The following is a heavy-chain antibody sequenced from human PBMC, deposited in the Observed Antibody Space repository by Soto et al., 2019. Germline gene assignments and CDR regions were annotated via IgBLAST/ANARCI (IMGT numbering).Heavy chain of an antibody. CDR3: AIGAPCDSSSCNYYYDGMYV. CDR2: VIPIFGTA. J-gene: IGHJ6*02. V-gene: IGHV1-69*01. Sequence: QVQLVQSWAGVKKPGSSVKVSCTASGGTFSSYAISWVRQAPGHGLEWMGGVIPIFGTANYAQKFQGRVTITAEESTSTAYMELSSLRSADTAVYYCAIGAPCDSSSCNYYYDGMYVCGQWTTVTVSS. D-gene: IGHD6-13*01. CDR1: GGTFSSYA.